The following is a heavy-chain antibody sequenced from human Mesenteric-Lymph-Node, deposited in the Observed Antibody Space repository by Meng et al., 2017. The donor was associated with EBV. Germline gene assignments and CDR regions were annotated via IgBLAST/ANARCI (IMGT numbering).Heavy chain of an antibody. CDR3: ARGFGDNNNWFGP. J-gene: IGHJ5*02. Sequence: QLQGAGSGLVKPSQPLSLTCAVSGGSVSSGGHSWSWIRQPPGKGLEWIGYIYHTGSTYYNPSLKSRVTISIDTSKNQFSLKLSSVTAADTAVYFCARGFGDNNNWFGPWGQGTLVTVSS. V-gene: IGHV4-30-2*01. D-gene: IGHD4-17*01. CDR2: IYHTGST. CDR1: GGSVSSGGHS.